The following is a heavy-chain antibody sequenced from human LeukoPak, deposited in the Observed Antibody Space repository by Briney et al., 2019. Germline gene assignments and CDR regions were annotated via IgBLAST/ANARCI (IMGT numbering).Heavy chain of an antibody. Sequence: SETLSLTCTVSGGSISSYSWTWIRQPPGKGLEWIGYVSYNGNTNYNPSLKSRVTISIDTSEKKFSLKLTSVTAADTAVYYCVKDYDILTGYFDYWGQGTLVTVSS. D-gene: IGHD3-9*01. CDR1: GGSISSYS. CDR3: VKDYDILTGYFDY. J-gene: IGHJ4*02. CDR2: VSYNGNT. V-gene: IGHV4-59*01.